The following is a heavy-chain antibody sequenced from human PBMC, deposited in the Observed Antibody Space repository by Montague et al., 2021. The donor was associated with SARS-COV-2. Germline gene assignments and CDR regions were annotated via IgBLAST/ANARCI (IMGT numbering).Heavy chain of an antibody. J-gene: IGHJ4*02. Sequence: SETLSLTCTVSGASISSRSYYWGWIRQPPGKGLEWIGFKYYSGSTYYNPTLKSRVTISVDTSKNKFSLKLSFVTAADVAVYYCATLPSSITMFGVVQGYYFDDWGQGTLVTVSS. CDR1: GASISSRSYY. D-gene: IGHD3-3*01. V-gene: IGHV4-39*01. CDR2: KYYSGST. CDR3: ATLPSSITMFGVVQGYYFDD.